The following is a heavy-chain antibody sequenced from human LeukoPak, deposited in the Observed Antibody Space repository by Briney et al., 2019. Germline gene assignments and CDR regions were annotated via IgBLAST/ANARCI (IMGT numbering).Heavy chain of an antibody. V-gene: IGHV4-59*01. CDR1: GGSISSYY. D-gene: IGHD1/OR15-1a*01. CDR2: IYYSGST. CDR3: AGGQYDAPEEQLDP. J-gene: IGHJ5*02. Sequence: KPSESLSLTCTVYGGSISSYYWSWIRQPPGKGLEWIGYIYYSGSTNYNPSLKSQVTISVDTSKNQFSLKLSSVTAADTAVYYCAGGQYDAPEEQLDPWGQGTLVTVSS.